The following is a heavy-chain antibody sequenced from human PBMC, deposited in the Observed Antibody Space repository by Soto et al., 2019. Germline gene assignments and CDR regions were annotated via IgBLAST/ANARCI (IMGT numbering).Heavy chain of an antibody. CDR1: GFSLNTDGGG. D-gene: IGHD3-10*01. V-gene: IGHV2-5*02. CDR3: AHSRNLITEDAQVGDFDY. J-gene: IGHJ4*02. CDR2: IYWDDDE. Sequence: QITLKESGPTQVKPTQTLTLTCSFSGFSLNTDGGGVSWVRQPPGEALEWLALIYWDDDERYSPSLKTRLTITKDPSKNQVVLIMTNMDPVDTATYYCAHSRNLITEDAQVGDFDYWGQGTLVTVSS.